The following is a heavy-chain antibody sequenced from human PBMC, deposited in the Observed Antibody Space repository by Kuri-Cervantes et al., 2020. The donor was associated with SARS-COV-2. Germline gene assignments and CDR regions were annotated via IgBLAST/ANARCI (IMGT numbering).Heavy chain of an antibody. J-gene: IGHJ4*02. CDR2: IYYSGST. CDR1: DYSISSSYY. V-gene: IGHV4-38-2*01. Sequence: ESLKISCAVSDYSISSSYYWGCIRQPPGKGLEWIGSIYYSGSTYYNPSLKSRVTISVDTSKNQFSLKLSSVTAADTAVYYCASHGAQQLVRYWGQGTLVTVSS. CDR3: ASHGAQQLVRY. D-gene: IGHD6-6*01.